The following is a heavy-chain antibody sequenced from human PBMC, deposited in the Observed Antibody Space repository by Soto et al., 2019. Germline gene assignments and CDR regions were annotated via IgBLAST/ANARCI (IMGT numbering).Heavy chain of an antibody. CDR1: GGSISSGGYS. V-gene: IGHV4-39*01. CDR2: ISYSGST. CDR3: ARRRSGSYSDF. D-gene: IGHD1-26*01. J-gene: IGHJ4*03. Sequence: SETLSLTCTVSGGSISSGGYSWGWIRQAPGKALEWIGTISYSGSTSYNPSLKSRVTIFIDTSKNQFALNLKSVTAADTAVHYCARRRSGSYSDFWGQGTMVTVSS.